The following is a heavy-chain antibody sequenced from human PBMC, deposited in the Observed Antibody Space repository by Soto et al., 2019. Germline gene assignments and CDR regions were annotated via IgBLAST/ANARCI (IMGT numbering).Heavy chain of an antibody. CDR2: IKNKMEGGTT. CDR1: GFTLSNAW. J-gene: IGHJ4*02. D-gene: IGHD2-21*01. V-gene: IGHV3-15*05. Sequence: GGSLRLSCAASGFTLSNAWVSWVRQAPGKGLEWVGRIKNKMEGGTTDYAAPVKGRFTISRDDSKNMLYLQMNSLRVEDTAVYYCARDGEGFWGQGTLVTVSS. CDR3: ARDGEGF.